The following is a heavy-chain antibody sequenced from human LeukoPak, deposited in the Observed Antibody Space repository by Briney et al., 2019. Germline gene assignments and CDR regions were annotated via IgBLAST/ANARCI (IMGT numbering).Heavy chain of an antibody. D-gene: IGHD2-2*01. V-gene: IGHV1-8*01. CDR3: ARPLPYYCSSTSCPGGWFDP. CDR1: GYTFTSYD. CDR2: MNPNSGNT. Sequence: GASVKVSCKASGYTFTSYDINWVRQATGQGLEWMGWMNPNSGNTGYAQKFQGRVTMTRNTSISTAYMELSSLRSDDTAVYYCARPLPYYCSSTSCPGGWFDPWGQGTLVTVSS. J-gene: IGHJ5*02.